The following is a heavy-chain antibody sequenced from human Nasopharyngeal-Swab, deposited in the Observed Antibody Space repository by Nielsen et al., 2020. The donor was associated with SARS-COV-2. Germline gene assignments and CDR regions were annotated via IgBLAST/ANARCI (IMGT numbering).Heavy chain of an antibody. Sequence: ASVKVSCKASGYTFTSYGLSWVRQAPGQGLEWMGWISAYNGNTNYAQKLQGRVTMTTDTSTSTAYMELRSLRSDDTAVYYCARGPISGYSGYRKYDYWGQGTLVTVSS. CDR3: ARGPISGYSGYRKYDY. D-gene: IGHD5-12*01. J-gene: IGHJ4*02. CDR1: GYTFTSYG. V-gene: IGHV1-18*01. CDR2: ISAYNGNT.